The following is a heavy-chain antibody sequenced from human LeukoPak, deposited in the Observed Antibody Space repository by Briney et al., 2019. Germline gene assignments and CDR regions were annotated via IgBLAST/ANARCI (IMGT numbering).Heavy chain of an antibody. J-gene: IGHJ3*02. D-gene: IGHD2-15*01. V-gene: IGHV3-7*01. CDR2: IKQDGSEK. CDR1: EFTFSTYW. Sequence: GGSLRLSCAASEFTFSTYWMTWVRQAPGKGLEWVADIKQDGSEKYYVDSVKGRFTISRQNAKNSLFLQMNSLRAEDTAVYYCARHRSGGSQDDAFDIWGQGALVTVSS. CDR3: ARHRSGGSQDDAFDI.